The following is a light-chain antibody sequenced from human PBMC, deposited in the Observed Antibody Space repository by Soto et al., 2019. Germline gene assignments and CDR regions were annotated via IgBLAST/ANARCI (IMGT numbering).Light chain of an antibody. CDR1: SSQIGAGYD. CDR2: GNS. CDR3: QSYDNSLSAFV. J-gene: IGLJ1*01. Sequence: SVLTQPPPVSGAPRQRFTISRTGSSSQIGAGYDVHWYQQLPGTAPKLLIYGNSDRPSGVPDRFSGSKSDTSASLAIAGLQAEDEADYYCQSYDNSLSAFVFGTGTKVTVL. V-gene: IGLV1-40*01.